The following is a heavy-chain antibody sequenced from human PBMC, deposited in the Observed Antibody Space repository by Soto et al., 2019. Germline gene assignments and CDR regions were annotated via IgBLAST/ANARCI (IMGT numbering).Heavy chain of an antibody. CDR2: IIPIFGTA. J-gene: IGHJ4*02. V-gene: IGHV1-69*13. CDR1: GGTXSSYA. Sequence: SXKVCCKAAGGTXSSYASGRVRQAPGQGLEWIGGIIPIFGTANYAQKFQGRVTITADESTRKAYMELSSMRSEDTAVYYCARDRRNWNDDRPLDYWGQGTLGTVSS. CDR3: ARDRRNWNDDRPLDY. D-gene: IGHD1-20*01.